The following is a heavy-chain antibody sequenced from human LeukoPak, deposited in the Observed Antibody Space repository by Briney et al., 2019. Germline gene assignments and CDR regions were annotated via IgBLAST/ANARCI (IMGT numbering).Heavy chain of an antibody. CDR1: GGSISSHY. V-gene: IGHV4-59*11. Sequence: PSETLSLTCTVSGGSISSHYWSWIRQPPGKGLEWIGYIYHTGSTKYNPSLKSRVSISLDRSKNQFSLKLRSVTAADTAVYYCAGTENGGYWGQGTLITVSS. CDR3: AGTENGGY. CDR2: IYHTGST. J-gene: IGHJ4*02.